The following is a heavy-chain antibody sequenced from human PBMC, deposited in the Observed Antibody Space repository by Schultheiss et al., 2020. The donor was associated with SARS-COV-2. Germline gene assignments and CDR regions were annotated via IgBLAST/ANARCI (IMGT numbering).Heavy chain of an antibody. CDR1: GGSISSGGYY. Sequence: SQTLSLTCAVYGGSISSGGYYWSWIRQHPGKGLEWIGYIYYSGSTYYNPSLKSRVTISVDTSKNQFSLKLSSVTAADTAVYYCARGWGDAFDIWGQGTMVTVSS. CDR2: IYYSGST. D-gene: IGHD3-16*01. J-gene: IGHJ3*02. CDR3: ARGWGDAFDI. V-gene: IGHV4-31*11.